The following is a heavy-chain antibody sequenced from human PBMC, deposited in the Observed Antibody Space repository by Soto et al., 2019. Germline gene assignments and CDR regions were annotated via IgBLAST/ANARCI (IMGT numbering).Heavy chain of an antibody. CDR1: GFTFDDYA. Sequence: GGSLRLSCAASGFTFDDYAMHWVRQAPGKGLEWVSGISWNSGSIGYADSVKGRFTISRDNAKNSLYLQMNSLRAEDTALYYCAKSSGGYSYGYYYYGMDVWGQGTTVTVSS. J-gene: IGHJ6*02. D-gene: IGHD5-18*01. CDR2: ISWNSGSI. V-gene: IGHV3-9*01. CDR3: AKSSGGYSYGYYYYGMDV.